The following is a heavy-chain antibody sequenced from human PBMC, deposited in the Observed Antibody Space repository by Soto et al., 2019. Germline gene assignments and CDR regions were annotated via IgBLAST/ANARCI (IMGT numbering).Heavy chain of an antibody. Sequence: SETLSLTCTVSGGSVSSGNYYWSWIRQPPGKGLEWIGYIYYSGSTNYNPSLKSRVTISVDTSKNQFSLRLSSVTAADTAVFYCASYDVLAAYYYWGQGTLVTVSS. CDR2: IYYSGST. J-gene: IGHJ4*02. CDR1: GGSVSSGNYY. D-gene: IGHD3-9*01. CDR3: ASYDVLAAYYY. V-gene: IGHV4-61*01.